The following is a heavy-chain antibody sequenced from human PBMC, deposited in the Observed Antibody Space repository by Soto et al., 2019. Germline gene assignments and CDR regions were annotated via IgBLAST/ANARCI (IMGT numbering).Heavy chain of an antibody. CDR2: IDTSYSYS. CDR3: ARYCSSSSCSQLYGMDV. Sequence: GESLKIACKGSGYSFTKYWIIWVRQVPGKGLEWMGRIDTSYSYSHYSPSFQGHVTISVDKSISTGYLQWSSLKASDTAMYYCARYCSSSSCSQLYGMDVWGQGTTVTVSS. J-gene: IGHJ6*02. CDR1: GYSFTKYW. D-gene: IGHD2-2*01. V-gene: IGHV5-10-1*01.